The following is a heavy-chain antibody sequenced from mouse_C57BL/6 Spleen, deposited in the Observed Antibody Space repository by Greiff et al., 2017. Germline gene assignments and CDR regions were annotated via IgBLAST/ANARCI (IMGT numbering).Heavy chain of an antibody. J-gene: IGHJ4*01. V-gene: IGHV1-26*01. CDR2: INPNNGGT. CDR1: GYTFTDYY. CDR3: ARGEVTTVENAMDY. D-gene: IGHD1-1*01. Sequence: EVQLQQSGPELVKPGASVKISCKASGYTFTDYYMNWVKQSHGKSLEWIGDINPNNGGTSYNQKFKGKATLTVDKSSSTAYMELRSLTSEDSTVYYCARGEVTTVENAMDYWGQGTSVTVSS.